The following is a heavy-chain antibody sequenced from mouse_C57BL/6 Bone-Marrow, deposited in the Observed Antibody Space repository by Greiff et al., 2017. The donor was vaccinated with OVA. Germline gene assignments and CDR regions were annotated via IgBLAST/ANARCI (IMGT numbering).Heavy chain of an antibody. CDR3: ARFYDGLDY. V-gene: IGHV5-9*01. CDR1: GFTFSSYT. D-gene: IGHD2-3*01. CDR2: ISGGGGNT. J-gene: IGHJ2*01. Sequence: DVQLVESGGGLVKPGGSLKLSCAASGFTFSSYTMSWVRQTPEKRLEWVATISGGGGNTYYPDSVKGRFTISRDNAKNTLYLQMSSLRSEDTALYYCARFYDGLDYWGQGTTLTVSS.